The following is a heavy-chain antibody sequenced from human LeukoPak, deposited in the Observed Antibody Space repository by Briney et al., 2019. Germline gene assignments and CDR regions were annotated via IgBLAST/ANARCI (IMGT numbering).Heavy chain of an antibody. Sequence: SETLSLTCTVSGGSISSGSYYWSWIRQPAGKGLEWIGRIYTSGSTNYNPSLRSRVTISVDTSKNQFSLKLSSVTAADTAVYYCARGNFFCSGGSCTSAFDIWGQGTMVTVSS. D-gene: IGHD2-15*01. J-gene: IGHJ3*02. CDR3: ARGNFFCSGGSCTSAFDI. CDR2: IYTSGST. V-gene: IGHV4-61*02. CDR1: GGSISSGSYY.